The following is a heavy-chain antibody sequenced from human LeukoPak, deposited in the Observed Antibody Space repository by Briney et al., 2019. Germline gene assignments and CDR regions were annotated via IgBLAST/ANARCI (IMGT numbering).Heavy chain of an antibody. D-gene: IGHD4-11*01. Sequence: PSQTLSLTCTVSGGSISSGGYYWSWIRQHPGKGLEWIGYICYSGSTYYNPSLKSRVTISVDTSKNQFSLKLSSVTAADTAVYYCARVTVYYYYGMDAWGQGTTVTVSS. V-gene: IGHV4-31*03. CDR2: ICYSGST. J-gene: IGHJ6*02. CDR3: ARVTVYYYYGMDA. CDR1: GGSISSGGYY.